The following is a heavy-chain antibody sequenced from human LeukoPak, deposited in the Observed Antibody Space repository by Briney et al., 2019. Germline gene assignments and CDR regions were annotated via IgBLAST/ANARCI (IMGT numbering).Heavy chain of an antibody. CDR2: ISAYNGNT. Sequence: ASVKVSCKASGYTFTSYGISWVRQAPGQGLEWMGWISAYNGNTNYAQKLQGRVTMTTDTSTSTAYMELRSLRSDDTAVYYCARVSWYCSSTSCYRYLDCWGQGTLVTVSS. D-gene: IGHD2-2*01. J-gene: IGHJ4*02. V-gene: IGHV1-18*01. CDR1: GYTFTSYG. CDR3: ARVSWYCSSTSCYRYLDC.